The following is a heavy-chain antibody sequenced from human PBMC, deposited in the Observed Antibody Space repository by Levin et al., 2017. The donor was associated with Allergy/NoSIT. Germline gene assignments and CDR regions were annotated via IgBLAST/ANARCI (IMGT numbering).Heavy chain of an antibody. J-gene: IGHJ4*02. V-gene: IGHV3-23*01. CDR3: ATRPRIVATASAVDY. Sequence: GGSLRLSCAASGFTFSSYAMSWVRQAPGKGLEWVSAISGSGGSTYYADSVKGRFTISRDNSKNTLYLQMNSLRAEDTAVYYCATRPRIVATASAVDYWGQGTLVTVSS. D-gene: IGHD5-12*01. CDR1: GFTFSSYA. CDR2: ISGSGGST.